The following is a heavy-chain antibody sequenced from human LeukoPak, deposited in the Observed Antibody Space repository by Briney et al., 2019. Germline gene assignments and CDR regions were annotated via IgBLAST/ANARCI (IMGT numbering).Heavy chain of an antibody. CDR3: ARRAGVLLWFGEKHYFDY. Sequence: SETLSLTCAVYGGSFSGYYWSWIRQPPGKGLGWIGEINHSGSTNYNPSLKSRVTISVDTSKNQFSLKLSSVTAADTAVYYCARRAGVLLWFGEKHYFDYWGQGTLVTVSS. D-gene: IGHD3-10*01. J-gene: IGHJ4*02. V-gene: IGHV4-34*01. CDR2: INHSGST. CDR1: GGSFSGYY.